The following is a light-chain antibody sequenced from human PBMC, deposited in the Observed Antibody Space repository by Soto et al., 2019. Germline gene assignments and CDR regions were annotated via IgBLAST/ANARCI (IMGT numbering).Light chain of an antibody. V-gene: IGKV3-11*01. J-gene: IGKJ5*01. CDR3: QQRSNWPIT. CDR2: DAS. CDR1: QSVTNN. Sequence: EIVLTQSPGTLSLSPGERVTLSCRASQSVTNNLAWYQQKPGQAPRLLIYDASNRATGIPARFSGSGSGTDFTLTISSLEPEDFAVYYCQQRSNWPITFGQGTRLEI.